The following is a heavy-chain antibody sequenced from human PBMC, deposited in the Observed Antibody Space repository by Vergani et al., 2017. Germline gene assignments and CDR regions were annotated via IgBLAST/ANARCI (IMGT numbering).Heavy chain of an antibody. CDR3: ARDTEGYCSGGSCYSRYYSGMDV. CDR2: IIPIFGTA. CDR1: GGTLSSYA. Sequence: QVQLVQSGAEVKKPGSSVKVSCKASGGTLSSYAISWVRQAPGQGLEWMGRIIPIFGTANYAQKFQGRVTITADESTSTAYMELSSLRSEDTAMYYWARDTEGYCSGGSCYSRYYSGMDVWGQGTTVTVSS. V-gene: IGHV1-69*13. D-gene: IGHD2-15*01. J-gene: IGHJ6*02.